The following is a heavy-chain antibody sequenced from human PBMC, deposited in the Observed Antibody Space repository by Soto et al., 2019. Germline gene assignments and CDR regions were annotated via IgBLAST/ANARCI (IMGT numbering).Heavy chain of an antibody. D-gene: IGHD1-26*01. CDR3: ARRSGGTYPDMYYFDY. CDR1: GFSLSTSGVR. V-gene: IGHV2-5*02. CDR2: IYWDDDK. Sequence: QITLKESGPTLVKPTQTLTLTCTFSGFSLSTSGVRVGWIRQPPGKALEWLALIYWDDDKRYRSSLKSRLTITKDTSKNQVVLTMTNMDPVDTATYYCARRSGGTYPDMYYFDYWGQGTLVTVSS. J-gene: IGHJ4*02.